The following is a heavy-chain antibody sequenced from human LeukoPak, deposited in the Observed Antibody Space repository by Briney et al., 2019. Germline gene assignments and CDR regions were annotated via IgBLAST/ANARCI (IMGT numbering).Heavy chain of an antibody. J-gene: IGHJ4*02. CDR2: ISYDGSNK. CDR1: GFTFSDYA. D-gene: IGHD3-10*01. V-gene: IGHV3-30-3*01. CDR3: ARTTTPHYYGSGSYALGY. Sequence: GGSLRLSCATSGFTFSDYAMSWVRQAPGKGLEWVAVISYDGSNKYYADSVKGRFTISRDNSKNTLYLQMSSLSAEDTAVYYCARTTTPHYYGSGSYALGYWGQGTLVTVPS.